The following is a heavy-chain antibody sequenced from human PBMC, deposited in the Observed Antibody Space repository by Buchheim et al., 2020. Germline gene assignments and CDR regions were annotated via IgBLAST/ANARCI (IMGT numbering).Heavy chain of an antibody. CDR2: ISYDGSNK. CDR1: GFSFSRYA. CDR3: AKDLTGTFCLDY. D-gene: IGHD7-27*01. Sequence: QMQLVESGGGVVQPGRSLRLSCVVSGFSFSRYAMNWVRQAPGKGLEWVAAISYDGSNKDYADSVKGRFTISRDNSKNTLYLQMNSLRVEDTAIYYCAKDLTGTFCLDYWGQGTL. V-gene: IGHV3-30*04. J-gene: IGHJ4*02.